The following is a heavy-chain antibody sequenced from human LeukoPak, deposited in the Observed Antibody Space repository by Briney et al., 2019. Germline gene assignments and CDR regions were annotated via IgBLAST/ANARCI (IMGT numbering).Heavy chain of an antibody. V-gene: IGHV4-30-2*01. Sequence: SQTLSLTCAVSGGSISSGHSSWNWFRQPPGKGLEWIGYIYHSGSTNYNPSLKSRVTISVDTSKNQFSLKLSSVTAADTAVYYCARGGGQYYYDSSGYLYWGQGTLVTVSS. CDR3: ARGGGQYYYDSSGYLY. CDR2: IYHSGST. CDR1: GGSISSGHSS. D-gene: IGHD3-22*01. J-gene: IGHJ4*02.